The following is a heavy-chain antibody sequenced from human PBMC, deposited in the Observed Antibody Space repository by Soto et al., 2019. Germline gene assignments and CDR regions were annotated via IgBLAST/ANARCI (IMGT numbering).Heavy chain of an antibody. CDR1: GYTFTSYD. CDR2: MNPNSGNT. Sequence: QVQLVQSGAEVKKPGASVKVSCKASGYTFTSYDINWVRQATGQGLEWMGWMNPNSGNTGYAQKFQGRVTMARNTSRRTAYMELSSLRSEDTAVYYCARGRGNSSGWYGDYWGQGTLVTVSS. V-gene: IGHV1-8*01. CDR3: ARGRGNSSGWYGDY. D-gene: IGHD6-19*01. J-gene: IGHJ4*02.